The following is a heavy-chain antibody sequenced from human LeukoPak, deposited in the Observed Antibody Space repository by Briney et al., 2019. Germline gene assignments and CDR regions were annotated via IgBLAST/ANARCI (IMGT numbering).Heavy chain of an antibody. CDR3: ARHRAYCGGDCQSFDY. V-gene: IGHV5-51*01. CDR1: GYSFTSYW. Sequence: GESLKISCKGSGYSFTSYWIGWVRQMPGKGLERMGIIYPGDSDTRYSPSFQGQVTISADKSISTAYLQWSSLKASDTAMYYCARHRAYCGGDCQSFDYWGQGTLVTVSS. CDR2: IYPGDSDT. D-gene: IGHD2-21*02. J-gene: IGHJ4*02.